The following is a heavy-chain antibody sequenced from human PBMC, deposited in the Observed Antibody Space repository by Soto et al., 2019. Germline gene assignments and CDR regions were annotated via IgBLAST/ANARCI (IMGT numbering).Heavy chain of an antibody. CDR2: IYYSGST. J-gene: IGHJ6*03. CDR1: GGSISSSSYY. CDR3: ARRDRGYCSGGSCTPNYYYYYYMDV. D-gene: IGHD2-15*01. Sequence: PSETLSLTCTVSGGSISSSSYYWGWIRQPPGKGLEWIGSIYYSGSTYYNPSLKSRVTISVDTSKNQFSLKLSSVTAADTAVYYCARRDRGYCSGGSCTPNYYYYYYMDVWGKGTTVTVSS. V-gene: IGHV4-39*01.